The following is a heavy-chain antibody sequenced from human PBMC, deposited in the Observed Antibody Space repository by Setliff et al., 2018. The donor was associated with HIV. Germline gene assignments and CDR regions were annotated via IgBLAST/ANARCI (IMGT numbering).Heavy chain of an antibody. CDR2: INSDGSST. CDR1: GFTFSSYW. Sequence: PGESLRLSCAASGFTFSSYWMHWVRQAPGRGLVWVSLINSDGSSTSYGDSVKGRFTISRDNAKNTLYLQMNSLRAEDTAVYYCASLGGLLYTSSSLRGVDYWGQGTLVTVSS. CDR3: ASLGGLLYTSSSLRGVDY. J-gene: IGHJ4*02. D-gene: IGHD6-6*01. V-gene: IGHV3-74*01.